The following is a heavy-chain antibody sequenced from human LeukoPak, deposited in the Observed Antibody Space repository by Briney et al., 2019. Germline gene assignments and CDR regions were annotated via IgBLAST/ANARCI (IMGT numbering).Heavy chain of an antibody. CDR1: RYTFTSYG. J-gene: IGHJ4*02. Sequence: GASVKVSSKASRYTFTSYGINGVRQATGQGLEWMGCMNPNSGNTGYAQKFQGTVTMTRNTSISTAYMELSSLRSEDTAVYYCAREDYDYVWGSYDWGQGTLVTVSS. CDR2: MNPNSGNT. CDR3: AREDYDYVWGSYD. V-gene: IGHV1-8*02. D-gene: IGHD3-16*01.